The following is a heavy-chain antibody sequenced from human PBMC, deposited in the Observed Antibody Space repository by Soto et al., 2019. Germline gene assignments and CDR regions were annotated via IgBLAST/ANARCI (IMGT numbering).Heavy chain of an antibody. V-gene: IGHV3-23*01. CDR3: PKDQGRDYGDYWGAFDI. CDR1: GFTFSSYA. CDR2: ISGSGGST. D-gene: IGHD4-17*01. J-gene: IGHJ3*02. Sequence: GSVRLSCXASGFTFSSYAMSWVRQAPGKGLEWVSAISGSGGSTYYADSVKGRFTISRDNSKNTLYLQMNSLRAEDTAVYYCPKDQGRDYGDYWGAFDIWGQGTMVTVSS.